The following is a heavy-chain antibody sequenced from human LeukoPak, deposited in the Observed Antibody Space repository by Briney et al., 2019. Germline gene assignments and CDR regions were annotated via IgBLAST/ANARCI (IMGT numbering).Heavy chain of an antibody. V-gene: IGHV3-21*01. J-gene: IGHJ6*02. CDR3: ASIYSSRMDV. D-gene: IGHD6-19*01. CDR2: ISSSGSYI. Sequence: PGGSLRLSCAASGFTFSSYSMNWVRQAPGKGLEWVSSISSSGSYIYYADSVKGRFTISRDNAKNSLYLQMNSLRAEDTAVYYCASIYSSRMDVWGQGTTVTVSS. CDR1: GFTFSSYS.